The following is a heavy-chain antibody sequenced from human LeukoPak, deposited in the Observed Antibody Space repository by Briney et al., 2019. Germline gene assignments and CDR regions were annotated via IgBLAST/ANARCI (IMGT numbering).Heavy chain of an antibody. CDR3: AREAYGSFDP. CDR1: GFTFSSYS. V-gene: IGHV3-48*04. Sequence: GGSLRLSCAASGFTFSSYSMNWVRQAPGKGLEWVSYISSSSSTIYYADFVKGRFTISRANAKNSLYLQMNSLRAEDTAVYYCAREAYGSFDPWGQGTLVTVSS. J-gene: IGHJ5*02. D-gene: IGHD3-10*01. CDR2: ISSSSSTI.